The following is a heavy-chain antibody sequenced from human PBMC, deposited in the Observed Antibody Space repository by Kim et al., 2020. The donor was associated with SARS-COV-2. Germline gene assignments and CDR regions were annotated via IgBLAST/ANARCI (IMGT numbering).Heavy chain of an antibody. V-gene: IGHV4-61*01. CDR1: GGSVSSGSYY. J-gene: IGHJ6*02. D-gene: IGHD3-10*01. CDR3: ARVGFGEYYGMDV. Sequence: SETLSLTCTVSGGSVSSGSYYWSWIRQPPGKGLEWIGYIYYSGSTNYNPSLKSRVTISVDTSKNQFSLKLSSVTAADTAVYYCARVGFGEYYGMDVWGQGTTVTVSS. CDR2: IYYSGST.